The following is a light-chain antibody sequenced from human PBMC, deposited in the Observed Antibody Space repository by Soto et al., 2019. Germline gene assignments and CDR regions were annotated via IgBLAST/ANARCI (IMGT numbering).Light chain of an antibody. Sequence: QSALTQPPSASGSPGQSVTISCTGTSSDVGGYNYVSWFQQHSGKAPKLIIHEVNQRPSGVPDRFSGSKSGNTASLTVSGLRAEDEGTYYCSSYGGYNNVVFGTGTKVTVL. J-gene: IGLJ1*01. CDR2: EVN. V-gene: IGLV2-8*01. CDR3: SSYGGYNNVV. CDR1: SSDVGGYNY.